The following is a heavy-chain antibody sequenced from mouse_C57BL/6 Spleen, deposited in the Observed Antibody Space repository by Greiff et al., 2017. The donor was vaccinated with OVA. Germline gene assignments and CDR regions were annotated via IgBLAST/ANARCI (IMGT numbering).Heavy chain of an antibody. J-gene: IGHJ2*01. CDR2: IDPNSGGT. V-gene: IGHV1-72*01. Sequence: QVHVKQPGAELVKPGASVKLSCKASGYTFTSYWMHWVKQRPGRGLEWIGRIDPNSGGTKYNEKFKSKATLTVDKPSSTAYMQLSSLTSEDSAVYYCARGATVVAPYYFDYWGQGTTLTVSS. CDR1: GYTFTSYW. D-gene: IGHD1-1*01. CDR3: ARGATVVAPYYFDY.